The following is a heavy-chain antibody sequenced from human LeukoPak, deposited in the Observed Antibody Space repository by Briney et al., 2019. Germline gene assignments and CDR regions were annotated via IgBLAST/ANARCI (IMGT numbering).Heavy chain of an antibody. V-gene: IGHV5-51*01. Sequence: GESLKISCKGSGYSFTSYWIAWVRQLPGKGLEWMGIIFPGDSDTRYSPSFQGQVTMSADKSINAAYLQWSSLRASDTAMYFCARSSSSSWYTWYFQRWGQGTLVTVSS. CDR1: GYSFTSYW. D-gene: IGHD6-13*01. J-gene: IGHJ1*01. CDR3: ARSSSSSWYTWYFQR. CDR2: IFPGDSDT.